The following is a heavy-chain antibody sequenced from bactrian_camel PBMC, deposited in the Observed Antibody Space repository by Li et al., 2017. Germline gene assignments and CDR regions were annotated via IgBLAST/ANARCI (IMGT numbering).Heavy chain of an antibody. CDR2: IYTGDRGGASA. CDR1: GYRYSYIYSSYC. J-gene: IGHJ4*01. V-gene: IGHV3S31*01. Sequence: VQLVESGGGSVQVGGSLTLSCVFSGYRYSYIYSSYCVGWVRQAPGKEREDVARIYTGDRGGASAVYADSVKGRFTIPQDYTKDTLYLQMNSLKPEDTAMYYCTADLWGGSCLSPTFWGQGTQVTVS. D-gene: IGHD3*01. CDR3: TADLWGGSCLSPTF.